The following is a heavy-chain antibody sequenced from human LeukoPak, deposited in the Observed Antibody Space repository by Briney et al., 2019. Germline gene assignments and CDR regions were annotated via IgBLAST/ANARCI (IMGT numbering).Heavy chain of an antibody. CDR1: GYTFTGYY. CDR2: INPNSGGT. CDR3: ARDNFVVTMVRGVIGY. D-gene: IGHD3-10*01. Sequence: GASVKVSCKASGYTFTGYYMHWVRQAPGQGLEWMGWINPNSGGTNYAQKFQGRVTMTSDTSISTAYMELSRLRSDDTAVYYCARDNFVVTMVRGVIGYWGQGTLVTVSS. J-gene: IGHJ4*02. V-gene: IGHV1-2*02.